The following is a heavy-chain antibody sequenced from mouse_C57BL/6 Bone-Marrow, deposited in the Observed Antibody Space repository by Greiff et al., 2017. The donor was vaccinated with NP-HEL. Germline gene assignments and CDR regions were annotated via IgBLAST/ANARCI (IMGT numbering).Heavy chain of an antibody. CDR2: IWGGGST. CDR3: SKKEKGGYHGAMDY. J-gene: IGHJ4*01. Sequence: VQRVESGPGLVAPSQSLSITCTVSGFSLTSYGVDWVRQPPGKGLEWLGVIWGGGSTNYNSALMSRLSISTDNSKSQVFLKMNSLQTDDTAMYYCSKKEKGGYHGAMDYWGQGTSVTVSS. CDR1: GFSLTSYG. D-gene: IGHD2-2*01. V-gene: IGHV2-9*01.